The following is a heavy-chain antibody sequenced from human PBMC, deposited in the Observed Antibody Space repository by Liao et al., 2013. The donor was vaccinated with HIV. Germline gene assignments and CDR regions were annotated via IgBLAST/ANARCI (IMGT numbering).Heavy chain of an antibody. CDR2: IYYSGTT. J-gene: IGHJ4*02. CDR1: GGSISSGDYY. CDR3: ARGYDRSGYAMLYYFDF. V-gene: IGHV4-61*08. Sequence: QVQLQESGPGLVKPSQTLSLTCTVSGGSISSGDYYWSWIRQPPGKGLEWVGYIYYSGTTNYNPSLKSRVTMSVETSKNQFSLNLSSVTAADTAVYYCARGYDRSGYAMLYYFDFWGQGTLVTVSS. D-gene: IGHD3-22*01.